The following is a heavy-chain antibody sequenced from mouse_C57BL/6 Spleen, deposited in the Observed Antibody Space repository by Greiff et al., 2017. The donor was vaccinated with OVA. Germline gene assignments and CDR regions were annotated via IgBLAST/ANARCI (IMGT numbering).Heavy chain of an antibody. CDR3: ASYDYDGAWFAY. Sequence: QVQLKQSGPELVKPGASVKISCKASGYAFSSSWMNWVKQRPGKGLEWIGRIYPGDGDTNYNGKFKGKATLTADKSSSTAYMQLSSLTSEDSAVYFCASYDYDGAWFAYWGQGTLVTVSA. V-gene: IGHV1-82*01. CDR1: GYAFSSSW. J-gene: IGHJ3*01. CDR2: IYPGDGDT. D-gene: IGHD2-4*01.